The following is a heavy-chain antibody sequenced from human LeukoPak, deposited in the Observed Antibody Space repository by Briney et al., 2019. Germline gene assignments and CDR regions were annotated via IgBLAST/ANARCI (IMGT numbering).Heavy chain of an antibody. CDR2: IRSKAYGGTT. CDR3: TRDMTTVTPGYFQY. Sequence: PGGSLRLSCVASGFTFNNAWMSWVRQAPGKGLEWVGFIRSKAYGGTTEYVASVKGRFSISRDDSKNIAYLQMNSLKTEDTAVYYCTRDMTTVTPGYFQYWGQGTLVTVSS. J-gene: IGHJ1*01. CDR1: GFTFNNAW. V-gene: IGHV3-49*04. D-gene: IGHD4-17*01.